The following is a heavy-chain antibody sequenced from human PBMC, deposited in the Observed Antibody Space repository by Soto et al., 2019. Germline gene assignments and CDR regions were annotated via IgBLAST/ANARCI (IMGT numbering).Heavy chain of an antibody. CDR2: IYYSGST. J-gene: IGHJ6*03. CDR1: GGSISSYY. CDR3: ARVVLEHYYYYMDV. Sequence: QVQLQESGPGLVKPSETLSLTCTVSGGSISSYYWSWIRQPPGKGLEWIGYIYYSGSTNYNPYLKSRVTISVDTSKNQFSLKLSSVTAADTAVYYCARVVLEHYYYYMDVWGKGTTVTVSS. V-gene: IGHV4-59*01.